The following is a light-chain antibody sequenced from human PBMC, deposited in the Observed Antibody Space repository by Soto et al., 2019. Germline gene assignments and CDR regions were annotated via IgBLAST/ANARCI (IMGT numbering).Light chain of an antibody. J-gene: IGKJ5*01. Sequence: EIVMTQSPATLSVSPGERATLSCRASQSVSSNLAWYQQKPGQAPRLLIYGASTRATGIPARFSGSGSGTDFTLTISSLEPEDSAVYYCQQRSNWPSITFGQGTRLEIK. CDR1: QSVSSN. CDR3: QQRSNWPSIT. V-gene: IGKV3-15*01. CDR2: GAS.